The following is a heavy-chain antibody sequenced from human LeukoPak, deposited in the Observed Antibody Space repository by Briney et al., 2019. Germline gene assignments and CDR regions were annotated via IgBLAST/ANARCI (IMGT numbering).Heavy chain of an antibody. CDR2: INPSGGST. Sequence: ASVKVSCKASGYTFTSYAMNWVRQAPGQGLEWMGIINPSGGSTSYAQKFQGRVTMTRDMSTSTVYMELSSLRSEDTAVYYCRAVAGTYDYWGQGTLVTVSS. CDR3: RAVAGTYDY. J-gene: IGHJ4*02. V-gene: IGHV1-46*01. D-gene: IGHD6-19*01. CDR1: GYTFTSYA.